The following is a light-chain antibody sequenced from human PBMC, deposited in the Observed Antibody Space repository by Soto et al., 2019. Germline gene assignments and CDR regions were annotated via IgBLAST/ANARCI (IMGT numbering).Light chain of an antibody. V-gene: IGKV1-5*01. Sequence: DIQMTQSPSTLSASVGDRVTITCRASQTISNWLAWYQQKPGKAPNLLIYDASTLKGGVPSRFSGSGSGAEFTLTISSLQPDDFATYYCQQYDTYPLTFGGGTKVDIK. CDR2: DAS. CDR3: QQYDTYPLT. J-gene: IGKJ4*01. CDR1: QTISNW.